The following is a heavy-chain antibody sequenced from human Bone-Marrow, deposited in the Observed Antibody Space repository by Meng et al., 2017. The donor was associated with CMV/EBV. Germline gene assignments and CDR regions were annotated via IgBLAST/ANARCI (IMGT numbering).Heavy chain of an antibody. D-gene: IGHD6-19*01. Sequence: GESLKISCTASGFTFGDYAMSWVRQAPGKGLEWVSRINSDGSSTNYADSVKDRFTISRDNAKNTLYLQMNSLRAEDTAVYYCARVREQWQDNWFDPWGQGTLVTVSS. CDR3: ARVREQWQDNWFDP. J-gene: IGHJ5*02. V-gene: IGHV3-74*01. CDR1: GFTFGDYA. CDR2: INSDGSST.